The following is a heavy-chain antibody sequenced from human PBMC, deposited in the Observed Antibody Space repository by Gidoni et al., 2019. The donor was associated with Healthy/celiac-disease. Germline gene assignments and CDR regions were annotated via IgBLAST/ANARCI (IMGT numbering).Heavy chain of an antibody. CDR2: IYYSGST. CDR1: GGSISSGDYY. D-gene: IGHD5-18*01. V-gene: IGHV4-30-4*01. Sequence: QVQLQESGPGLVKPSQTLSLTCTVSGGSISSGDYYWSWIRQPPGKGLEWIGYIYYSGSTYYNPSLKSRVTISVDTSKNQFSLKLSSVTAADTAVYYCARAGDTAMVLNYYYYYMDVWGKGTTVTVSS. CDR3: ARAGDTAMVLNYYYYYMDV. J-gene: IGHJ6*03.